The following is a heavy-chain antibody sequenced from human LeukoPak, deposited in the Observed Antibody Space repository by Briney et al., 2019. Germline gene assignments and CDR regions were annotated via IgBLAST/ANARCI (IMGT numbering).Heavy chain of an antibody. CDR3: AKKVGGVYAFDI. D-gene: IGHD3-10*01. Sequence: GGSLRLSCAASGFTFSSYAMSWVRQAPGKGLEWVSAISGSGGSTYYADSVKGRFTISRDNPKNTLYLQMNSLRAEDTAVYYCAKKVGGVYAFDIWGQGTMVTVSS. CDR2: ISGSGGST. V-gene: IGHV3-23*01. CDR1: GFTFSSYA. J-gene: IGHJ3*02.